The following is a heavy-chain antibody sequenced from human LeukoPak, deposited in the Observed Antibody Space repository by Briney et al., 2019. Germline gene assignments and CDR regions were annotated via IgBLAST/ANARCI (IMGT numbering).Heavy chain of an antibody. J-gene: IGHJ5*02. D-gene: IGHD2-21*02. CDR1: GGSISSYY. Sequence: SETLSLTCTVSGGSISSYYWSWIRQPPGKGLEWIGIIYYSGSTNYNPSLKSRVTISVDTSKKQFSLKLSSVTAADTAVYYCARVVAARGWFDPWGQGTLVTVSS. CDR2: IYYSGST. V-gene: IGHV4-59*01. CDR3: ARVVAARGWFDP.